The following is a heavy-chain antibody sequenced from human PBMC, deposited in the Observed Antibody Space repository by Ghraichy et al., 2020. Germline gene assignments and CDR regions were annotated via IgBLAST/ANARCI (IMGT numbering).Heavy chain of an antibody. V-gene: IGHV4-61*01. Sequence: SETLSLTCTVSGGSVSSGSYYWSWIRQPPGKGLEWIGYIYYSGSTNYNPSLKSRVTISVDTSKNQFSLKLSSVTAADTAVYYCARVAAASNGMDVWGQGTTVTVSS. J-gene: IGHJ6*02. D-gene: IGHD6-13*01. CDR3: ARVAAASNGMDV. CDR1: GGSVSSGSYY. CDR2: IYYSGST.